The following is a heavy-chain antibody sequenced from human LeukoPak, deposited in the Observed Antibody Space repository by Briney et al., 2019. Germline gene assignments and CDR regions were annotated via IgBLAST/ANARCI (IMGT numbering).Heavy chain of an antibody. V-gene: IGHV4-30-2*01. Sequence: SETLSLTCTVSGGSISSGGYYWSWIRQPPGKGLEWIGYIYHSGSTYYNPSLKSRVTISVDRSKNQFSLKLSSVTAADTAVYYCARASPEYSSSSLAAVDAFDIWGQGTMVTVSS. CDR1: GGSISSGGYY. CDR3: ARASPEYSSSSLAAVDAFDI. J-gene: IGHJ3*02. CDR2: IYHSGST. D-gene: IGHD6-6*01.